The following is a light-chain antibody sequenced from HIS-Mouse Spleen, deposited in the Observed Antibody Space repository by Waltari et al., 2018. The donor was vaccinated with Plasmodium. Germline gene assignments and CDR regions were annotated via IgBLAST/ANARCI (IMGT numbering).Light chain of an antibody. CDR2: DVS. V-gene: IGLV2-11*01. CDR1: SSDVGGYNY. CDR3: CSYAGSYTFV. J-gene: IGLJ1*01. Sequence: QSALTQPRSVSGSPGQSVTISCTGTSSDVGGYNYVSWYQQHLGKAPKLMIYDVSKRPSGVPVRFSGSKSGNTASLTISGLQAEDEADYYCCSYAGSYTFVFGTGTKVTVL.